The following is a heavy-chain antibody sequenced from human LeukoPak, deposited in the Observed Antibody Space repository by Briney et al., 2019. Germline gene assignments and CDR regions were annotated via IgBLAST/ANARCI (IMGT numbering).Heavy chain of an antibody. V-gene: IGHV1-69*05. J-gene: IGHJ5*02. Sequence: SVKVSCKASGGTFSSYAISWVRQALGQGLEWMGGIIPIFGTANYAQKFQGKVTITTDESTSTAYMELSSLRSEDTAVYYCARDVFSVRTGSNWFDPWGQGTLVTVSS. D-gene: IGHD1-1*01. CDR1: GGTFSSYA. CDR2: IIPIFGTA. CDR3: ARDVFSVRTGSNWFDP.